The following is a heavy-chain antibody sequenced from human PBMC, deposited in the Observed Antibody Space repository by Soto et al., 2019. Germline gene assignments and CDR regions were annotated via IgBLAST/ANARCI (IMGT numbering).Heavy chain of an antibody. CDR2: IIPIFGTA. CDR1: GGTFSSYA. D-gene: IGHD2-2*01. Sequence: ASVKVSCKASGGTFSSYAISWVRQAPGQGLEWMGGIIPIFGTANYAQEFQGRVTITADKSTSTAYMELSSLRSEDTAVYYCARSIYCSSTSCLYYFDYWGQGTLGTSPQ. V-gene: IGHV1-69*06. CDR3: ARSIYCSSTSCLYYFDY. J-gene: IGHJ4*02.